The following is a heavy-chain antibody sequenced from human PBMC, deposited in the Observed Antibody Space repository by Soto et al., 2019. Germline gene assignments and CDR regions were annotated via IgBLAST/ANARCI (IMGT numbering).Heavy chain of an antibody. D-gene: IGHD6-13*01. Sequence: PGGSLRLSCAASGFTFSSYGMHWVRQAPGKGLEWVAVIWYDGSKIYYADSVKGRFTISRDNSKSTLYLQVNSLRAEDTAVYYCARPLEQHQLGFGMDVWGQGSPVTVSS. CDR2: IWYDGSKI. CDR1: GFTFSSYG. V-gene: IGHV3-33*01. J-gene: IGHJ6*01. CDR3: ARPLEQHQLGFGMDV.